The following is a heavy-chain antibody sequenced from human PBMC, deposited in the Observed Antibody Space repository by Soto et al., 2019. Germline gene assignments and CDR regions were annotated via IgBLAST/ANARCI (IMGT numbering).Heavy chain of an antibody. CDR3: ARVRLWLPTQSPIDY. CDR1: GFTFSSYS. J-gene: IGHJ4*02. Sequence: EVQLVESGGGLVKPGGSLRLSCVASGFTFSSYSMNWVRQAPGKGLEWVSSISSSSSYIYYADSVKGRFTISRDNAKNSLYLQMNSLRAEDTAVYYCARVRLWLPTQSPIDYWGQGTLVTVSS. D-gene: IGHD3-22*01. V-gene: IGHV3-21*01. CDR2: ISSSSSYI.